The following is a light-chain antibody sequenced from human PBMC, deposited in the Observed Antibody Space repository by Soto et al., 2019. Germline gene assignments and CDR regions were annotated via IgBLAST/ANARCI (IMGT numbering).Light chain of an antibody. CDR2: AAS. Sequence: DIQMTQSPSSLSASIRGRVTITCRASQSISSYLNWYQHKPGKAPKLLIYAASSLQSGVPSRFSGSGSETDFTLTISSLQPEDFATYSCQQSYSTTWTFGQGTKVDIK. V-gene: IGKV1-39*01. CDR3: QQSYSTTWT. CDR1: QSISSY. J-gene: IGKJ1*01.